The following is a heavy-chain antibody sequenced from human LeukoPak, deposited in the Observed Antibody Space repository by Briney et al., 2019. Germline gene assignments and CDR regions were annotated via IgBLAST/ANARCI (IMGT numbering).Heavy chain of an antibody. CDR3: VRERETGIGYFWPY. Sequence: GGPLRLSCAASGFTFSSYWMTWVRQAPGKGLEWVANIHQDGSEKYYVHSVKGRFTISRDNAKNSLYLQLNSLRAGDTAVYYCVRERETGIGYFWPYWGQGTLVTVSS. D-gene: IGHD3-22*01. V-gene: IGHV3-7*05. CDR2: IHQDGSEK. J-gene: IGHJ4*02. CDR1: GFTFSSYW.